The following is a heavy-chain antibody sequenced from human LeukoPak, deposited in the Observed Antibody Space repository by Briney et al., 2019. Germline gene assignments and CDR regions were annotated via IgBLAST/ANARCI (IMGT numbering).Heavy chain of an antibody. CDR1: GGSINHRSYY. Sequence: KPSETLSLTCTVSGGSINHRSYYWGCFRQFPGKVLQWIGTFYQGGNTFYNPSLRGRGTISIDTSKNQFSLKLTSVTAADTAVYYCAGGIFGLATENWFDPWGQGLLVTVSS. V-gene: IGHV4-39*07. CDR2: FYQGGNT. CDR3: AGGIFGLATENWFDP. J-gene: IGHJ5*02. D-gene: IGHD3-3*02.